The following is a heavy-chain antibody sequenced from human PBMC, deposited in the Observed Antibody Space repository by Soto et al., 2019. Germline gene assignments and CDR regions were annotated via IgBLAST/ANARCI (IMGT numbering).Heavy chain of an antibody. CDR1: GFTFSTFV. Sequence: PGGSLRLSWAASGFTFSTFVMHGVREAPGKGLEWVAVISYAGSNKYYADSVKGRFTISRDNSENTLYLQMNSLRAEDTAVYYCAKGIYSSGWYFDYWGQGTLVTVSS. CDR3: AKGIYSSGWYFDY. D-gene: IGHD6-19*01. J-gene: IGHJ4*02. CDR2: ISYAGSNK. V-gene: IGHV3-30*18.